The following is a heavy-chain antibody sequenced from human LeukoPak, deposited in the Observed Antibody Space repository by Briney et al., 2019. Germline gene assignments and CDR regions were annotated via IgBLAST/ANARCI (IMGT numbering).Heavy chain of an antibody. Sequence: PSETLSLTCTVSGGSISSSSHYWGWIRQAPGMGLEWIGIIYYSGSTYYNPSLNGRVTVSLDTSKNQFSLTVTSVTAADTAVYYCARRYCSGGHCYYFDSWGQGTLIIVSS. D-gene: IGHD2-15*01. CDR2: IYYSGST. CDR1: GGSISSSSHY. CDR3: ARRYCSGGHCYYFDS. J-gene: IGHJ4*02. V-gene: IGHV4-39*01.